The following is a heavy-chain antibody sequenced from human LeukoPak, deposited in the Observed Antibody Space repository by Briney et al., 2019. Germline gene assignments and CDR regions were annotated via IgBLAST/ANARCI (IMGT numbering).Heavy chain of an antibody. V-gene: IGHV4-30-4*08. CDR2: IYYSGST. J-gene: IGHJ1*01. CDR1: GGSISSGDYY. Sequence: PSETLSLTCTVSGGSISSGDYYWSWIRQPPGKGLEWIGYIYYSGSTYYNPSLKSRVTISVDTSKNQFSLNLRSVTAADTALYYCARRRYYDGSGYLEWGQGTLLSVSS. D-gene: IGHD3-22*01. CDR3: ARRRYYDGSGYLE.